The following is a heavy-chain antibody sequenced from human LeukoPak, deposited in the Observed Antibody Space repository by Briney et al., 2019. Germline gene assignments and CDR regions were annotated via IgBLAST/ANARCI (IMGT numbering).Heavy chain of an antibody. CDR3: ATVDTAMAPFFDY. CDR1: GYSFTSYA. Sequence: ASVKVSCKASGYSFTSYALNWVRQAPGQGLEWMGWINPNSGGTNYAQKFQGRVTMTRDTSISTAYMELSRLRSDDTAVYYCATVDTAMAPFFDYWGQGTLVTVSS. J-gene: IGHJ4*02. V-gene: IGHV1-2*02. CDR2: INPNSGGT. D-gene: IGHD5-18*01.